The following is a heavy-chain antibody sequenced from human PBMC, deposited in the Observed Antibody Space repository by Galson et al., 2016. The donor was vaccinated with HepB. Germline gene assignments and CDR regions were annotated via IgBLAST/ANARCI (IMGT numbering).Heavy chain of an antibody. CDR1: GYIFTSFD. J-gene: IGHJ4*02. D-gene: IGHD6-13*01. V-gene: IGHV1-8*01. CDR3: TKSNGHQLAGASDF. CDR2: MNPKTGNT. Sequence: SVKVSCKASGYIFTSFDIHWVRQAPGQGLEWVGWMNPKTGNTGYAQKFQGRVTLTRDTYTSTAYMELTGLTSEDTALYFCTKSNGHQLAGASDFWGRGTQVTVSS.